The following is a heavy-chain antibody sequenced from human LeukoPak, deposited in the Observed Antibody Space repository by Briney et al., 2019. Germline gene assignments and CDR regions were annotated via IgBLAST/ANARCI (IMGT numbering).Heavy chain of an antibody. CDR3: ARDSNGDPNFDY. D-gene: IGHD4-17*01. J-gene: IGHJ4*02. CDR1: GGSISSGGYY. V-gene: IGHV4-31*03. Sequence: PSETLSLTCTVSGGSISSGGYYWSWIRQHPGKGLEWIGYIYYSGSTYYNPSLKSRVTISVDTSKNQFSLKLSSVTAADTAVYYCARDSNGDPNFDYWGQGTLVTVSS. CDR2: IYYSGST.